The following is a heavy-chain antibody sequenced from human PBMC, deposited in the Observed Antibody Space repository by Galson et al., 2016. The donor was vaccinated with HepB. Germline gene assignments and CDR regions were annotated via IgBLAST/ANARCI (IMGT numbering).Heavy chain of an antibody. J-gene: IGHJ6*04. V-gene: IGHV3-23*01. D-gene: IGHD1-26*01. CDR2: ISRSGDST. Sequence: SLRLSCAASGFTFRNYGMTWVRQAPGKGLEVVSSISRSGDSTDYADSVTGRLTISRDNSKNTLSLQMNSLRAEDTAVYYCVQGSTAPAVWGKGTTVTVSS. CDR1: GFTFRNYG. CDR3: VQGSTAPAV.